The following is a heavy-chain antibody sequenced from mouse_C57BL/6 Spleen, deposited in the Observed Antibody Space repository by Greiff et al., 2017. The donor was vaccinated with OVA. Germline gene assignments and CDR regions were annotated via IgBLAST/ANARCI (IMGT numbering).Heavy chain of an antibody. CDR2: IHPNSGST. V-gene: IGHV1-64*01. J-gene: IGHJ2*01. CDR1: GYTFTSYW. Sequence: VQLKQPGAELVKPGASVKLSCKASGYTFTSYWMHWVKQRPGQGLEWIGMIHPNSGSTNYNEKFKSKATLTVDKSSSTAYMQLSSLTSEDSAVYYCARGGYGSSNYFDYWGQGTTLTVSS. D-gene: IGHD1-1*01. CDR3: ARGGYGSSNYFDY.